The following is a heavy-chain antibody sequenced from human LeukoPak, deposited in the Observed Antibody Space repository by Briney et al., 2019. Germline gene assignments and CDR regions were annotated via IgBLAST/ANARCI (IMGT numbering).Heavy chain of an antibody. Sequence: GGSLRLSCATSDFPVSDNYMSWVRQAPGRGLEWVSVISNDGVTDYADSVKGRFTISRDDSNVTVFLQMSSLRPEDTAVYYCGGSGSYYTPSYYWGQGTLVTVSS. CDR3: GGSGSYYTPSYY. D-gene: IGHD3-10*01. V-gene: IGHV3-53*01. CDR2: ISNDGVT. CDR1: DFPVSDNY. J-gene: IGHJ4*02.